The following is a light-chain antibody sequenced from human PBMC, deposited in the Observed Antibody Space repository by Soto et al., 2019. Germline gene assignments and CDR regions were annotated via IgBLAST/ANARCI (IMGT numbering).Light chain of an antibody. J-gene: IGLJ1*01. CDR2: DVR. CDR3: CSYTTSTTYV. V-gene: IGLV2-14*01. Sequence: QSALTQPASVSGSPGQSITTSCTGTASDVGGYNSVSWYQHHPGTAPKLLIYDVRYRPSGVSDRFSGSQSANTASLTISGLQTDDEAEYYCCSYTTSTTYVFGTGTKVTVL. CDR1: ASDVGGYNS.